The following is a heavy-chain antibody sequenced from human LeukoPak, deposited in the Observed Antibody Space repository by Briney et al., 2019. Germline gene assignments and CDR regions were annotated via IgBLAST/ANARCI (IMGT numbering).Heavy chain of an antibody. Sequence: SGGPLRLSCAASGFSFSNAWMSWVRQAPGKGLEWVGRIKSKTDGGTIDYAAPVKGRFTISRDDSKNTLFLQVNSLKIEDTAVYYCTTVTLRPVGLWGQGTLVTVSS. CDR2: IKSKTDGGTI. J-gene: IGHJ4*02. CDR1: GFSFSNAW. D-gene: IGHD3-10*01. V-gene: IGHV3-15*05. CDR3: TTVTLRPVGL.